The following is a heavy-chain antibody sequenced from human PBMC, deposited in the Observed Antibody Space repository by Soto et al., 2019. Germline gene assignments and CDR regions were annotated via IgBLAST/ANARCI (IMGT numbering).Heavy chain of an antibody. J-gene: IGHJ6*03. Sequence: QVQLQQWGAGLLKPSETLSLTCAVYGGSFSGYQWSWIRQTPGKGLAWMGGINAGGDINYNPPLTRRVSMVVESPTKPNPLRLSFVTAADTAVYYCARGFIRWIAELPRRGGYCSYVAVWGTGTTV. V-gene: IGHV4-34*01. CDR3: ARGFIRWIAELPRRGGYCSYVAV. D-gene: IGHD3-10*01. CDR1: GGSFSGYQ. CDR2: INAGGDI.